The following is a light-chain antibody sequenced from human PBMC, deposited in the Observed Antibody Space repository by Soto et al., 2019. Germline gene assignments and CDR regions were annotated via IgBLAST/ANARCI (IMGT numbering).Light chain of an antibody. Sequence: VVTQEPSFSVSPGGTVTLTCGLTSGSVSATNYPSWIQQPPGQPPRTLIYSTDTLSSGIPDRFSGSILGNKAALTITGAQADDESAYYCVLYMGRGLVAFGGGTKLTVL. CDR3: VLYMGRGLVA. CDR2: STD. J-gene: IGLJ2*01. V-gene: IGLV8-61*01. CDR1: SGSVSATNY.